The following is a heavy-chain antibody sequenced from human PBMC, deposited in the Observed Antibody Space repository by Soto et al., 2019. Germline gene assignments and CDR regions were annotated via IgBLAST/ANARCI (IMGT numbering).Heavy chain of an antibody. Sequence: GGSLRLSCAASGFTVSSNYMSWVRQAPGKGLEWVSVIYSGGSTYYADSVKGRFTISRDNSKNTLYLQMNSLRAEDKAVYYCARDVVVAAYGGDYWGQGTLVTVSS. CDR1: GFTVSSNY. V-gene: IGHV3-66*01. CDR3: ARDVVVAAYGGDY. CDR2: IYSGGST. J-gene: IGHJ4*02. D-gene: IGHD2-15*01.